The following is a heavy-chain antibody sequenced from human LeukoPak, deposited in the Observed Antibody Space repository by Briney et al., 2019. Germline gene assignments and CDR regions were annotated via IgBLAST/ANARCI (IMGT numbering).Heavy chain of an antibody. V-gene: IGHV6-1*01. Sequence: SQTLSLTCAISGDSISSNSAAWNWFRQSPSRGLEWLGRTYYRSRWYNDYAVSVKSRITINPDTSKNQFSLQLNSVTPEDTAVYYCARFNSSSNWFDPWGQATLVTVSS. CDR1: GDSISSNSAA. D-gene: IGHD6-6*01. CDR3: ARFNSSSNWFDP. J-gene: IGHJ5*02. CDR2: TYYRSRWYN.